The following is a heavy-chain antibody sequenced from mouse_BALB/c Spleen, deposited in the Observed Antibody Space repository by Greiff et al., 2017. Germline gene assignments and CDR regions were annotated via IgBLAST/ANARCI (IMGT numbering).Heavy chain of an antibody. D-gene: IGHD1-1*01. CDR3: TRDYGSSLDY. CDR2: IRLKSNNYAT. CDR1: GFTFSNYW. V-gene: IGHV6-6*02. Sequence: EVQVVESGGGLVQPGGSMKLSCVASGFTFSNYWMNWVRQSPEKGLEWVAEIRLKSNNYATHYAESVKGRFTISRDDSKSSVYLQMNNLRAEDTGIYYCTRDYGSSLDYWGQGTTLTVSS. J-gene: IGHJ2*01.